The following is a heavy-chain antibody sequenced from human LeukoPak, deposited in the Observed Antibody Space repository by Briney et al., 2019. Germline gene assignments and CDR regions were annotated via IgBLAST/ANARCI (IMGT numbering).Heavy chain of an antibody. V-gene: IGHV1-2*02. Sequence: ASVKVSCKASGYTFTGSYLHWVRQAPAQGRDGVGWINPNSVDTNYAQEFQGRVTMTRDTSIHTAYMELSSLRSDDTAMYYCAKSLGVYGMGVWGQGTTVTVSS. D-gene: IGHD3-16*01. CDR2: INPNSVDT. CDR1: GYTFTGSY. CDR3: AKSLGVYGMGV. J-gene: IGHJ6*02.